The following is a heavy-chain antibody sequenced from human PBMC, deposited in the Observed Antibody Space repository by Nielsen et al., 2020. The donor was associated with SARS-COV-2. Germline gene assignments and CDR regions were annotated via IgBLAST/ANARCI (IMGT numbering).Heavy chain of an antibody. J-gene: IGHJ6*02. CDR2: IYYSGST. V-gene: IGHV4-31*03. CDR1: GDSISSGGYY. Sequence: SETLSLTCTVSGDSISSGGYYWSWIRQHPGKGLEWIGYIYYSGSTYYNPSLKSRVTISVDTSKNQFSPKLSSVTAADTAVYYCASGGYSYGYRYGMDVWGQGTTVTVSS. CDR3: ASGGYSYGYRYGMDV. D-gene: IGHD5-18*01.